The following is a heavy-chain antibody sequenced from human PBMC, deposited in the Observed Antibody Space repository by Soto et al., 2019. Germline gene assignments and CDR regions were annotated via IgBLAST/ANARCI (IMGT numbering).Heavy chain of an antibody. CDR1: GDSMTGYY. D-gene: IGHD2-15*01. CDR2: IYSSGST. CDR3: ARRRACSGGTCYQSLDY. Sequence: PSETLSLTCTVSGDSMTGYYCSCIRHPPLRGLEWIGYIYSSGSTSYNPSLKSRVIISVDTSKNQFSLKLSSVTAADTAVYYCARRRACSGGTCYQSLDYWGQGTLVTVSS. V-gene: IGHV4-59*01. J-gene: IGHJ4*02.